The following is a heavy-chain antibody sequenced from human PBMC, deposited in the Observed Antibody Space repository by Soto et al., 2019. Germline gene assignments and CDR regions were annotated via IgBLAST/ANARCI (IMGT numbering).Heavy chain of an antibody. Sequence: QVQLVQSGAEVRKPGSSVKVSCRASGGTFSSDAISWVGQAPGQGLEWMGGIIPIFRTPNYAQKFQGRVTITADESTSTVFMEVSSLTSEDTAVYYCARSYCGGDCYSPFDFWGQGTLVTVAS. D-gene: IGHD2-21*02. CDR2: IIPIFRTP. CDR3: ARSYCGGDCYSPFDF. J-gene: IGHJ4*02. V-gene: IGHV1-69*01. CDR1: GGTFSSDA.